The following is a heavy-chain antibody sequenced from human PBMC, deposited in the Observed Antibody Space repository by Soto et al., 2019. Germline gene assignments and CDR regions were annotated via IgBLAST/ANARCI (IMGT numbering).Heavy chain of an antibody. D-gene: IGHD5-12*01. J-gene: IGHJ4*02. CDR3: ARDDPRSDYDIDY. V-gene: IGHV1-18*01. CDR2: ISPYNGNT. CDR1: GYTFPSYG. Sequence: ASVKFSCKASGYTFPSYGISWVRQAPGQGLEWMGWISPYNGNTKYAQRFQGRVTMTTDTSTRTAYMELRSLRSDDTAVYYCARDDPRSDYDIDYWGQGTLVTVSS.